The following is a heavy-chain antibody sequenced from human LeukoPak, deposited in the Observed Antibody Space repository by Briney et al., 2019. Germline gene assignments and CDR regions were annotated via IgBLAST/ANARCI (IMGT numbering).Heavy chain of an antibody. CDR2: IYYSGST. V-gene: IGHV4-59*01. J-gene: IGHJ6*03. D-gene: IGHD1-14*01. Sequence: SETLSLTCTVSGGSISSYYWSWIRQPPGKGLEWIGYIYYSGSTNYNPSLKSRVTISVDTSKNQFSLKLSSVTAADTAVYYCARRSRITHNDYYYMDVWGKGTTVTVSS. CDR1: GGSISSYY. CDR3: ARRSRITHNDYYYMDV.